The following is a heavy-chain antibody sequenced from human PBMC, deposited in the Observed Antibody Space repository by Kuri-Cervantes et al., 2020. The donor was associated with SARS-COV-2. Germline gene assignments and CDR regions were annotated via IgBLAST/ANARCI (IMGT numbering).Heavy chain of an antibody. Sequence: ASVKVSCRPSGYTFTSYDINWVRQATGQGLEWMGWMNPNSGIAGYAQKFQGRVTLARDTSIGTAYMELSSLRSEDTAVYYCATTSGYCSGGSCHGNYWGQGTLVTVSS. V-gene: IGHV1-8*01. CDR2: MNPNSGIA. D-gene: IGHD2-15*01. CDR3: ATTSGYCSGGSCHGNY. CDR1: GYTFTSYD. J-gene: IGHJ4*02.